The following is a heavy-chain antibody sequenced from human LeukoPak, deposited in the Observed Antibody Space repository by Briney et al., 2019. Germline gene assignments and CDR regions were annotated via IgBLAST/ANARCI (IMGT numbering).Heavy chain of an antibody. CDR1: GFTFSSYA. Sequence: PGRSLRLSCAASGFTFSSYAMHWVRQAPGKGLEWVAVISYDGSNKYYADSVKGRFTISRDNSKNTLYLQMNSLRAEDTAVYYCARDVGDTAMVFFYWGQGTLVTVSS. J-gene: IGHJ4*02. CDR2: ISYDGSNK. CDR3: ARDVGDTAMVFFY. D-gene: IGHD5-18*01. V-gene: IGHV3-30-3*01.